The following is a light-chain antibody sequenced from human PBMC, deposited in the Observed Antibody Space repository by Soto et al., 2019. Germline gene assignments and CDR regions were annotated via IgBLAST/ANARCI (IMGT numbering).Light chain of an antibody. CDR3: QQRSNWPT. J-gene: IGKJ1*01. CDR1: QYVSSN. Sequence: EIVMTQSPVTLSGFPGESATLSCRASQYVSSNLAWHQQKPGQAPRLLIYGASTRATGIPARFSGSGSGTDFTLTISSLEPEDFAVYFCQQRSNWPTFGQGTKVDIK. CDR2: GAS. V-gene: IGKV3-15*01.